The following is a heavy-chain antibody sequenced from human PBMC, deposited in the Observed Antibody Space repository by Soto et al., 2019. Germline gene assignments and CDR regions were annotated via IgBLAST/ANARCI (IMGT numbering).Heavy chain of an antibody. J-gene: IGHJ4*02. CDR2: FDPEDGET. CDR1: GYTLTELS. D-gene: IGHD3-9*01. V-gene: IGHV1-24*01. Sequence: ASVKVSCKVSGYTLTELSMHWVRQAXXKGLEWMGGFDPEDGETIYAQKFQGRVTMTEDTSTDTAYMELSSLRSEDTAVYYCATTSPRVLRYFDWFLVWGQGTLVTVSS. CDR3: ATTSPRVLRYFDWFLV.